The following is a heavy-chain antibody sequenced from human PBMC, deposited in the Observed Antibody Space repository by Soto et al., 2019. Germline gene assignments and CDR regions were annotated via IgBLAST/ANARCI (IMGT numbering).Heavy chain of an antibody. CDR2: ISDNGDTT. J-gene: IGHJ4*02. CDR3: AKAPPMSLYSVY. Sequence: EVQLLESGGGLVQPGESLRLSCAASGFTFNNYAMNWVRQAPGKGLEWVSVISDNGDTTHYADSVKGRFTISRDNSKNTLYLQMNSLRAEDRAVYYCAKAPPMSLYSVYWAQGTLVTVSS. D-gene: IGHD3-10*02. CDR1: GFTFNNYA. V-gene: IGHV3-23*01.